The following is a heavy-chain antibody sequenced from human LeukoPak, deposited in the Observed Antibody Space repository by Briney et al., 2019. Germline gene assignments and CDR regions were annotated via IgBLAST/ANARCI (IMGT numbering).Heavy chain of an antibody. CDR3: ARGGYDFWSGYYISPFDY. V-gene: IGHV4-34*01. J-gene: IGHJ4*02. CDR2: INHSGST. CDR1: GGSFSGYY. Sequence: SETLSLTCAVYGGSFSGYYWSWIRQPPGKGLEWIGEINHSGSTNYNPSLKSRVTISVDTSKNQFSLKLSSVTAADTAVYYCARGGYDFWSGYYISPFDYWGQGTLVTVSS. D-gene: IGHD3-3*01.